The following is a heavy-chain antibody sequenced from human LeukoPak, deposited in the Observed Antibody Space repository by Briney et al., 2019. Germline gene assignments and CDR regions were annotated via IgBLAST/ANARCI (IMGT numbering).Heavy chain of an antibody. CDR2: IIPIFGTA. CDR1: GGTFSSYA. J-gene: IGHJ6*02. D-gene: IGHD3-9*01. CDR3: AREKYYDILTGYYYYGMDV. V-gene: IGHV1-69*13. Sequence: SVKVSCKASGGTFSSYAISWVRQAPGQGLEWMGGIIPIFGTANYAQKFQGRVTITADESTSTAYMELSSLRSEDTAVYYCAREKYYDILTGYYYYGMDVWGQGTTVTVSS.